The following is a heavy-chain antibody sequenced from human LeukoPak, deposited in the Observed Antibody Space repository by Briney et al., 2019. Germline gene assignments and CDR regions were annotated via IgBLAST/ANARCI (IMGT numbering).Heavy chain of an antibody. V-gene: IGHV3-15*01. CDR3: CCYHGTGLRY. Sequence: KTGGCLRLSCATSGFTLNNAWMSWVRQAPGKGLEWVGRIKRKTDGGTIDYAAPVKGRFSISRDDSKNTLYLQVNSLQIEDTAVYYCCCYHGTGLRYWGQGTLVTVSS. CDR1: GFTLNNAW. CDR2: IKRKTDGGTI. D-gene: IGHD1-7*01. J-gene: IGHJ4*02.